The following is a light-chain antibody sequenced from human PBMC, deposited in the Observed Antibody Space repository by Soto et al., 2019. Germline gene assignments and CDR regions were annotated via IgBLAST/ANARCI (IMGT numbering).Light chain of an antibody. V-gene: IGLV2-23*01. CDR1: SNDVGTYNL. CDR3: CSYAGTSAWM. CDR2: DAS. Sequence: QSALTQPASVSASPAQSITISCTGTSNDVGTYNLVSWYQQHPGKAPKLMIYDASRRPSGASNRFSGSKSGKTAYLTISGLEPEDEADYYCCSYAGTSAWMYGGGKQMTV. J-gene: IGLJ3*02.